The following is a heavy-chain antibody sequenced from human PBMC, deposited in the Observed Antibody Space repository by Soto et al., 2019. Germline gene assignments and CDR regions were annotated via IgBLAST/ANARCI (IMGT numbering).Heavy chain of an antibody. CDR1: GGSISSYY. CDR3: ARWRYSSSSGGYYYGMDV. D-gene: IGHD6-6*01. Sequence: SETLSLTCTVTGGSISSYYLSWIRQPAGKGLEWIGRIYTSGSTNYNPSLKSRVTMSVDTSKNQFSLKLSSVTAADTAVYYCARWRYSSSSGGYYYGMDVWGQGTTVTVSS. J-gene: IGHJ6*02. V-gene: IGHV4-4*07. CDR2: IYTSGST.